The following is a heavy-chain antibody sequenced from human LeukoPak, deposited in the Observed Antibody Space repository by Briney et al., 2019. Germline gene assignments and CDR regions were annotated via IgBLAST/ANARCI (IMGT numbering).Heavy chain of an antibody. CDR3: ARDNWNNPWDWFDP. CDR1: GYTFTSYG. CDR2: ISAYNGNT. Sequence: ASVKVSCKASGYTFTSYGISWVRQAPGQGLEWMGWISAYNGNTNYAQKLQGRVTMTTDTSTSTAYMELRSLRSDDTAVYYCARDNWNNPWDWFDPWGQGTLVTVSS. V-gene: IGHV1-18*01. D-gene: IGHD1/OR15-1a*01. J-gene: IGHJ5*02.